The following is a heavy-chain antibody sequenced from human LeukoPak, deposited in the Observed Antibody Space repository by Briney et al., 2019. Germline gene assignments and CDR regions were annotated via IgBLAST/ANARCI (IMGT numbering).Heavy chain of an antibody. V-gene: IGHV3-30*02. CDR1: GFSVSNNG. Sequence: PGGSLRLSCAASGFSVSNNGMHWVRQAPGKGLEWVAFIRYDGSNKYYADSVKGRFTISRDNSKNTLYLQMNSLRAEDTAVYYCAKDELLWFGESYFDYWGQGTLVTVPS. CDR2: IRYDGSNK. CDR3: AKDELLWFGESYFDY. D-gene: IGHD3-10*01. J-gene: IGHJ4*02.